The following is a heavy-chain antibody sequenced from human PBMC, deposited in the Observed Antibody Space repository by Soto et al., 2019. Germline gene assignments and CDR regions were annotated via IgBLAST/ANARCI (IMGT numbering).Heavy chain of an antibody. J-gene: IGHJ4*02. Sequence: ASVKVSCKASGYTFTSYAMHWVRHAPGQRLEWMGWINAGNGNTKYSQKFQGRVTITRDTSASTAYMELSSLRSEDTAVYYCARAPTAMVTFYFDYWGQGTLVTVSS. CDR1: GYTFTSYA. CDR2: INAGNGNT. D-gene: IGHD5-18*01. V-gene: IGHV1-3*01. CDR3: ARAPTAMVTFYFDY.